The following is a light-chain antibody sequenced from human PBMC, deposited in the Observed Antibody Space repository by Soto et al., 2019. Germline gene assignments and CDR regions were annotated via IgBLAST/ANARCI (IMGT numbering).Light chain of an antibody. CDR3: SSYTSSSTGV. CDR2: YVT. V-gene: IGLV2-14*01. CDR1: SSDVGGYDF. Sequence: QSVLTQPASVSGSPGQSITISCTGTSSDVGGYDFVSWYQQHPGEVPKLMIYYVTNRPSGVSNRFSGSKSGNTASLTISGLQAEDEADYYCSSYTSSSTGVFGGGTQLTVL. J-gene: IGLJ3*02.